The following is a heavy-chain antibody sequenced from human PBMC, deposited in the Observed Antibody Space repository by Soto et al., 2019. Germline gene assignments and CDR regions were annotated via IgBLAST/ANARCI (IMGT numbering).Heavy chain of an antibody. CDR2: ISYDGSNK. D-gene: IGHD6-13*01. CDR1: GFTFSSYG. CDR3: AKIAAAGTSGDY. Sequence: GGSLRLSCAASGFTFSSYGMHWVRQAPGKGLEWVAVISYDGSNKCYADSVKGRFTISRDNSKNTLYLQMNSLRAEDTAVHYCAKIAAAGTSGDYWGQGTLVTVSS. J-gene: IGHJ4*02. V-gene: IGHV3-30*18.